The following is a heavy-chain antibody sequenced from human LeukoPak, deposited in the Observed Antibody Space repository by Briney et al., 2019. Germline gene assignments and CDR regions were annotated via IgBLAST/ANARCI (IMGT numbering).Heavy chain of an antibody. D-gene: IGHD6-6*01. J-gene: IGHJ4*02. CDR3: ARVAARPN. CDR2: IYTSGST. V-gene: IGHV4-4*08. Sequence: SETLSLTCTVSGGSIHNNYWSWIRQPPGKGLEWIGRIYTSGSTNYNPSLKSRVTISVDTSKNQFSLKVSSVTAADTAVYYCARVAARPNWGQGTLVTVSS. CDR1: GGSIHNNY.